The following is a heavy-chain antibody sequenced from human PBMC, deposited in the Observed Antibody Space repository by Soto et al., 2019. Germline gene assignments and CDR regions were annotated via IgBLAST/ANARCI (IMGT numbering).Heavy chain of an antibody. D-gene: IGHD3-10*01. J-gene: IGHJ2*01. CDR3: ARAELRGVAWYFDL. CDR2: IHYSGST. V-gene: IGHV4-59*01. CDR1: GGSISSYY. Sequence: QVQLQGSGPGLVKPSETLSLTCTVSGGSISSYYWSWIRQPPGKGLEWIGCIHYSGSTNYNPSLQSRVTISVDTSKNQFSLRLSSVTAADTAVYYCARAELRGVAWYFDLWGRGTLVTVSS.